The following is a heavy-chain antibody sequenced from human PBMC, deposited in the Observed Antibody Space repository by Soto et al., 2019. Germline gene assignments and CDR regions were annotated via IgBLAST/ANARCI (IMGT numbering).Heavy chain of an antibody. CDR3: AREIGYSSTWPAY. CDR1: GFSLGSYG. CDR2: IGLDGKSE. Sequence: QVQLVESGGGVVQPGRSLRLSCAVSGFSLGSYGWHWVRQAPGKGLEWVAVIGLDGKSENYGDSVKGRFTVSRDNSRNTLYLQMNSLRVEDTAVYFCAREIGYSSTWPAYWGQGTLVTVSS. V-gene: IGHV3-33*01. J-gene: IGHJ4*02. D-gene: IGHD6-13*01.